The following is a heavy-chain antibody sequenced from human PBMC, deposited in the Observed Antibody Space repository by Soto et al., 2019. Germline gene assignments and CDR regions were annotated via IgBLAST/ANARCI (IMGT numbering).Heavy chain of an antibody. CDR1: GYTFTSYD. CDR3: ARVSIAVAGTLGY. J-gene: IGHJ4*02. CDR2: MNPSSGNT. V-gene: IGHV1-8*01. D-gene: IGHD6-19*01. Sequence: ASVKVSCKASGYTFTSYDINWVRQATGQGLEWMGWMNPSSGNTNYAQKFQGRVTITRDTSTSTAYMELSSLRSEDTAVYYCARVSIAVAGTLGYWGQGTLVTVSS.